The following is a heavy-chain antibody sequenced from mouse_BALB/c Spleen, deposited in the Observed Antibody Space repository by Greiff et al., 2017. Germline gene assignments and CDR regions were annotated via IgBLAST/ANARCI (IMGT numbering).Heavy chain of an antibody. V-gene: IGHV1-12*01. CDR2: IYPGNGDT. CDR1: GYTFTSYN. Sequence: QVQLQQPGAELVKPGASVKMSCKASGYTFTSYNMHWVKQTPGQGLEWIGAIYPGNGDTSYNQKFKGKATLTADKSSSTAYMQLSSLTSEDSAVYYCARQNYGSSLFDYWGQGTTLTVSS. J-gene: IGHJ2*01. D-gene: IGHD1-1*01. CDR3: ARQNYGSSLFDY.